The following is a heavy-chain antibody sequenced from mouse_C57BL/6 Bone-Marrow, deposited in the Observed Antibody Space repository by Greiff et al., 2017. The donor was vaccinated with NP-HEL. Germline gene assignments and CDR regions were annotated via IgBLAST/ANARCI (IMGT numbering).Heavy chain of an antibody. CDR3: ARCDYLLFDY. V-gene: IGHV1-64*01. Sequence: QVQLQQPGAELVKPGASVKLSCKASGYTFTSYWMHWVKQRPGQGLEWIGMIHPNSGSTNYNEKFKSKDTLTVDKSSSTAYMQLSSLTSEDSAVYYCARCDYLLFDYWGQGTTLTVSS. CDR1: GYTFTSYW. J-gene: IGHJ2*01. D-gene: IGHD2-4*01. CDR2: IHPNSGST.